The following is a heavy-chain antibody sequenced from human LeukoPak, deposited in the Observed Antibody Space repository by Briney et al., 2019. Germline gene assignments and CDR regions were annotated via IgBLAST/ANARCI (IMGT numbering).Heavy chain of an antibody. Sequence: PSETLSLTCTVSGGSISSYYWSWIRQPPGKGLEWIGYIYYSGSTNYNPSLKSRVTISVDTSKNQFSLKLSSVTAADTAVYYCASYDYGGNSGFDAFDIWGQGTMVTVSS. CDR1: GGSISSYY. V-gene: IGHV4-59*01. D-gene: IGHD4-23*01. CDR2: IYYSGST. CDR3: ASYDYGGNSGFDAFDI. J-gene: IGHJ3*02.